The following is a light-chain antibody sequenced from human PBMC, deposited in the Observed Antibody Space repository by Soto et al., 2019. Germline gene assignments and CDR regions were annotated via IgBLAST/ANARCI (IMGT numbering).Light chain of an antibody. CDR3: QSFDSDLSASV. CDR2: GNN. CDR1: SSNIGAGYD. V-gene: IGLV1-40*01. Sequence: QSALTQAPSISGAPGQRVTISCTGSSSNIGAGYDVHWFQQFPGTAPRLLIHGNNNRPSGVPDRFSGSESGTSASLAIAGLQAGDEAIYYCQSFDSDLSASVFGTGTKVTVL. J-gene: IGLJ1*01.